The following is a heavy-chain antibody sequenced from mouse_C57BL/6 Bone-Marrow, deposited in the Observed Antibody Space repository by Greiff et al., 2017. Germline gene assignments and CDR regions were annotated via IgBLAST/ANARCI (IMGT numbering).Heavy chain of an antibody. D-gene: IGHD1-1*01. CDR1: GYTFTDHT. J-gene: IGHJ2*01. CDR3: ASPTVNYFDY. CDR2: IYPRDGST. V-gene: IGHV1-78*01. Sequence: VQLQQSDAELVKPGASVKISCKVSGYTFTDHTIHWMKQRPEQGLEWIGYIYPRDGSTKYNEKFKGKATLTADKSSSTAYMHLISLASKDSAVYFCASPTVNYFDYWGQGTTLTVSS.